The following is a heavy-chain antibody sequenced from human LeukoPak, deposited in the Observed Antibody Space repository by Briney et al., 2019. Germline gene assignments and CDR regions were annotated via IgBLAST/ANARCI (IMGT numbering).Heavy chain of an antibody. CDR2: INPNSGGT. V-gene: IGHV1-2*02. Sequence: ASVKVSCKASGYTFTGYNMYWVRQAPGQGLEWMGWINPNSGGTNYAQKFQGRVTMTRDTSISTAYMELSRLRSDDTAVYYCARDVYGSGKRRNNWFDPWGQGTLVTVSS. J-gene: IGHJ5*02. CDR3: ARDVYGSGKRRNNWFDP. D-gene: IGHD3-10*01. CDR1: GYTFTGYN.